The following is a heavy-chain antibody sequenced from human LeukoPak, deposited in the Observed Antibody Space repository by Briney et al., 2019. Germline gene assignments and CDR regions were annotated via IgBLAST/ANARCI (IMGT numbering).Heavy chain of an antibody. CDR3: AKGSGTHFVHDF. D-gene: IGHD1-26*01. CDR1: GFTFSTYI. V-gene: IGHV3-23*01. CDR2: ISGSGDST. J-gene: IGHJ4*02. Sequence: PGGSLRLSCAASGFTFSTYIMNWVRQAPGKGLEWVSAISGSGDSTYYADSVEGRFTISRDNSKNTLYLQVNSLRAEDTAVYYCAKGSGTHFVHDFWGQGTLVTVSS.